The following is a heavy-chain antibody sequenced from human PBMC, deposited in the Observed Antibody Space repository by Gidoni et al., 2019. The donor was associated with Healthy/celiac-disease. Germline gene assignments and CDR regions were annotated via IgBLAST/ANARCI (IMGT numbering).Heavy chain of an antibody. CDR3: AKDASGSPALSGDWYFDL. D-gene: IGHD1-26*01. CDR1: GFTFSSYG. V-gene: IGHV3-30*18. Sequence: QVQLVESGGGVVQPGRSLRLSFAASGFTFSSYGMHWVRQAPGKWLEWVAVISYDGSNKYYADSVKGRFTISRDNSKNTLYLQMNSLRAEDTAVYYCAKDASGSPALSGDWYFDLWGRGTLVTVSS. CDR2: ISYDGSNK. J-gene: IGHJ2*01.